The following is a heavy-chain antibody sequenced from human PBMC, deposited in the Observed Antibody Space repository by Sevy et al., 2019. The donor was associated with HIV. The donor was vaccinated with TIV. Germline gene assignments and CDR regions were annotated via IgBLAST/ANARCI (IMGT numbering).Heavy chain of an antibody. V-gene: IGHV1-18*01. Sequence: ASVKVSCKASGYTFTSYGISWVRQAPGQGLEWMGWISAYNGNTNYAQKLQGRVTMTTDTSTSTAYMELRSLRSDDTVVYYCARDTIFGVVIGMDVWGQGTTVTVSS. CDR2: ISAYNGNT. D-gene: IGHD3-3*01. CDR1: GYTFTSYG. CDR3: ARDTIFGVVIGMDV. J-gene: IGHJ6*02.